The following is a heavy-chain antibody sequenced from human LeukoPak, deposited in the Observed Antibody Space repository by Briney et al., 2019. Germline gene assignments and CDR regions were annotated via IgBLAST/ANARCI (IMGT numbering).Heavy chain of an antibody. CDR1: GFTFSSYA. J-gene: IGHJ3*02. CDR3: AEARRITMIGGADALDI. V-gene: IGHV3-23*01. CDR2: ISGSGGST. D-gene: IGHD3-22*01. Sequence: QTGGSLRLSCAASGFTFSSYAMSWVRQAPGKGLEWVSAISGSGGSTYYADSVKGRFTISRDNSKNTLYLQMNSLRAEDTAVYYCAEARRITMIGGADALDIWGQGTMVTVSS.